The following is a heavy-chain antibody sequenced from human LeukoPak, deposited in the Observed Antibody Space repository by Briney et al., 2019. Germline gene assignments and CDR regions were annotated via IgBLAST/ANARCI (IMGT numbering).Heavy chain of an antibody. Sequence: PSETLSLTCTVSGGSISSSSYYWGWIRQSPGKGLEWIGSMYYRGSTYYNPSLKSRVTLSVDTPKNQFSLKLSSVTAADTAVYYCARQSTMVRGVINGDYWGQGTLVTVSS. CDR1: GGSISSSSYY. V-gene: IGHV4-39*01. J-gene: IGHJ4*02. CDR2: MYYRGST. CDR3: ARQSTMVRGVINGDY. D-gene: IGHD3-10*01.